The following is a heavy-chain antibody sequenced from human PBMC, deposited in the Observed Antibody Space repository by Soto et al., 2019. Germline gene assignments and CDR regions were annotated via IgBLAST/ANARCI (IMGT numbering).Heavy chain of an antibody. J-gene: IGHJ6*02. CDR1: GDSVSSNSAA. CDR3: ARGRIFGVVIPYYYYGMGV. CDR2: TYYGSKWYN. D-gene: IGHD3-3*01. V-gene: IGHV6-1*01. Sequence: LSLTCAISGDSVSSNSAAWNWIRQSPSRGLEWLGRTYYGSKWYNDYAVSVKSRITINPDTSKNQFSLQLNSVTPEDTAVYYCARGRIFGVVIPYYYYGMGVWGQGTTVTVSS.